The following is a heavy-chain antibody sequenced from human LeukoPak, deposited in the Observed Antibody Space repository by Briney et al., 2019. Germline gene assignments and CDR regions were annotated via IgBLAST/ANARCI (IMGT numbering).Heavy chain of an antibody. CDR3: AKAPPLPHGYHDAFDI. J-gene: IGHJ3*02. Sequence: PGGSLRLSCEASGFTFSSYAMSWVRQAPGKGLEWVSAISGSGGSTYYADSVKGRFTISRDNSKNTLYLQMNSLRAEDTAVYYCAKAPPLPHGYHDAFDIWGQGTMVTVSS. D-gene: IGHD5-18*01. CDR2: ISGSGGST. V-gene: IGHV3-23*01. CDR1: GFTFSSYA.